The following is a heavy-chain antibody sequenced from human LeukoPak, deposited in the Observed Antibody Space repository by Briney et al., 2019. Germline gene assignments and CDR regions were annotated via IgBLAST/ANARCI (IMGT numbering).Heavy chain of an antibody. Sequence: SETLSLTCAVYGGSFSGYYWSWIRQPPGKGLEWIGEINHSGSTNYNPSLKSRVTISVDTSKNQFSLKLSSVTAADTAVYCCARQHTQTYNWFDPWGQGTPVTVSS. CDR2: INHSGST. CDR3: ARQHTQTYNWFDP. D-gene: IGHD2-2*02. V-gene: IGHV4-34*01. CDR1: GGSFSGYY. J-gene: IGHJ5*02.